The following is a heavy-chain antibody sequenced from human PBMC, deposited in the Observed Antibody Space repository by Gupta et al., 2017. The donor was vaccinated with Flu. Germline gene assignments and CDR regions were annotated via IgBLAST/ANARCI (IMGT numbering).Heavy chain of an antibody. D-gene: IGHD3-10*01. J-gene: IGHJ6*03. Sequence: VRQAPGKGLEWVAFISYDGTKEYHADSVKGRFTISRDNSKNTLYLQMSSLRVEDSAVYYCAKPLWFGELSFYYYLDVWGNGTTVTVS. CDR2: ISYDGTKE. CDR3: AKPLWFGELSFYYYLDV. V-gene: IGHV3-30*18.